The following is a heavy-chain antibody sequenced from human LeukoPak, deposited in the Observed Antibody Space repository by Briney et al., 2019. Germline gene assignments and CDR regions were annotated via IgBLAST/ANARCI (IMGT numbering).Heavy chain of an antibody. D-gene: IGHD3-10*01. CDR3: ARDGMDLGYGSGSYYKLDY. CDR1: GGTFSSYA. J-gene: IGHJ4*02. V-gene: IGHV1-18*01. CDR2: ISAYNGNT. Sequence: ASVKVSCKASGGTFSSYAISWVRQAPGQGLEWMGWISAYNGNTNYAQKLQGRVTMTTDTSTSTAYMELRSLRSDDTAVYYCARDGMDLGYGSGSYYKLDYWGQGTLVTVSS.